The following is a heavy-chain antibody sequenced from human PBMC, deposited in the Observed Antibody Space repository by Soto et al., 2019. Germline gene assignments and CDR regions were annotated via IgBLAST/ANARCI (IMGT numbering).Heavy chain of an antibody. Sequence: SETLSLTCTVSGGSVTSGSYYWSWIRQPPGKGLEWIGYFFYSGSTNYNPSLKSRVTISVDTSKNQFSLKLNSVTAADTTVYYCARSPWGGCSGGSCYPKFFDYWGQGTLVTVSS. V-gene: IGHV4-61*01. J-gene: IGHJ4*02. CDR1: GGSVTSGSYY. CDR3: ARSPWGGCSGGSCYPKFFDY. CDR2: FFYSGST. D-gene: IGHD2-15*01.